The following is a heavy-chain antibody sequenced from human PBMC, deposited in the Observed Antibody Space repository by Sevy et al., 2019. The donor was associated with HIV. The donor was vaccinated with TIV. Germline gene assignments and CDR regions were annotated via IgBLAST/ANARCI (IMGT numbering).Heavy chain of an antibody. V-gene: IGHV3-53*01. CDR1: GFTVSSSY. CDR2: IYSGDGT. J-gene: IGHJ4*02. Sequence: GGSLRLSCAASGFTVSSSYITWVRQAPGKGLEWVSVIYSGDGTYYADSLRGRFTISRDNSKNTLYLQMNTLRAEDTAVYYCASDSRIVGLIDYWGQGTLVTVSS. D-gene: IGHD1-26*01. CDR3: ASDSRIVGLIDY.